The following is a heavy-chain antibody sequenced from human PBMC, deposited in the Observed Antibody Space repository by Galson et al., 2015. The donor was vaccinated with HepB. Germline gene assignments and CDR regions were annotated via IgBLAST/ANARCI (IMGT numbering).Heavy chain of an antibody. CDR1: GCSISSSTYY. CDR2: IYYSGST. CDR3: TRLQRDIAADNWYFDL. D-gene: IGHD6-13*01. V-gene: IGHV4-39*01. J-gene: IGHJ2*01. Sequence: TLSLTCTVSGCSISSSTYYWGWIRQPPGKGLEWIGSIYYSGSTYYNPSLNSRVTISVDTSKNQFSLKLSPVTAADTAVYYCTRLQRDIAADNWYFDLWGRGTLVTVSS.